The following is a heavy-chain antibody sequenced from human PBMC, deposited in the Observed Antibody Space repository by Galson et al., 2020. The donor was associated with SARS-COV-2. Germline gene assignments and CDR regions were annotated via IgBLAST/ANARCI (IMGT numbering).Heavy chain of an antibody. J-gene: IGHJ6*02. CDR2: ISTSSSYT. CDR3: ARDEGIRGYNYGRLYYGMDV. Sequence: NSWGSLRLSCAASGFPFSTYSMNWVRLAPGKGLDWVSSISTSSSYTYYVDSVKVRFSISRDNPRNSLYLQMNSLRAEDTAVYYCARDEGIRGYNYGRLYYGMDVWGQGTTVTVSS. V-gene: IGHV3-21*01. D-gene: IGHD5-18*01. CDR1: GFPFSTYS.